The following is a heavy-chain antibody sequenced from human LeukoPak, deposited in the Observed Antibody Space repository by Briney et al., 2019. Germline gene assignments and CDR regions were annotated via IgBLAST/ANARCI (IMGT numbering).Heavy chain of an antibody. CDR1: GFTFSSYW. CDR3: ARAGAYHFDN. Sequence: GGSLRLSCAASGFTFSSYWTYWVRQAPGKGLVWVSRINGDGSITSHADSVKGRFTISRDTAKNTLYLQMNSLRAEDTAVYYCARAGAYHFDNWGQGTLVTVSS. D-gene: IGHD3-16*01. CDR2: INGDGSIT. J-gene: IGHJ4*02. V-gene: IGHV3-74*01.